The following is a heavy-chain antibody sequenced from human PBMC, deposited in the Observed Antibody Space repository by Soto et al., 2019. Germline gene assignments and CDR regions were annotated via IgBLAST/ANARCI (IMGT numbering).Heavy chain of an antibody. CDR1: GFTFSSYG. CDR2: ISYDGSNK. CDR3: AKDQAGSFDY. J-gene: IGHJ4*02. Sequence: QVQLVESGGGVVQPGRSLRLSCAASGFTFSSYGMHWVRQAPGKGLEWVAVISYDGSNKYYADSVKGRFTISRDNSKNTLYLQMNSLRAEDTAVYYCAKDQAGSFDYWGQGTLVTVSS. V-gene: IGHV3-30*18. D-gene: IGHD6-19*01.